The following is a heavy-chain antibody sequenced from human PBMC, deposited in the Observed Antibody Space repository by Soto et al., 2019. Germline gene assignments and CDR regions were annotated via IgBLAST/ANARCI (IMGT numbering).Heavy chain of an antibody. CDR3: ARGGVVIIPNWFDP. CDR1: GFTFSSYA. CDR2: ISSSSYI. Sequence: GSLRLSCAASGFTFSSYAMSWVRQAPGKGLEWVSSISSSSYIYYADSVKGRFTISRDNAKNSLYLQMNSLRAEDTVVYYCARGGVVIIPNWFDPWGQGTLVTVSS. J-gene: IGHJ5*02. D-gene: IGHD3-3*01. V-gene: IGHV3-21*01.